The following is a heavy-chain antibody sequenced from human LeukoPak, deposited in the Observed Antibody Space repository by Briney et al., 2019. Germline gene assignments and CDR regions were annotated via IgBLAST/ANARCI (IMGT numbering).Heavy chain of an antibody. CDR1: GYTFTGYY. CDR3: ARDLAVGQNFDY. Sequence: GASVKVSCKASGYTFTGYYMHWVRQAPGQGLEWMGRINPNSGGTNYAQKLQGRVTMTTDTSTSTAYMELRSLRSDDTAVYYCARDLAVGQNFDYWGQGTLVTVSS. D-gene: IGHD3-16*01. J-gene: IGHJ4*02. CDR2: INPNSGGT. V-gene: IGHV1-2*06.